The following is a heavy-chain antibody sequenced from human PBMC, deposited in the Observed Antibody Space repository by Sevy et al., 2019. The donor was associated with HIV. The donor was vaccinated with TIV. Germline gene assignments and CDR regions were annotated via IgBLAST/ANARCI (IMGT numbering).Heavy chain of an antibody. CDR1: GFTFTNAW. CDR3: TTKAPMAAVGTDY. Sequence: GGSLRLSCVASGFTFTNAWMDWVRQAPGKGLEWVVRIKSKTDCETTAYAAPVKGRFSISRDDSKNTLYLQMNSLKTEDTAVYYCTTKAPMAAVGTDYWGQGTLVTVSS. CDR2: IKSKTDCETT. J-gene: IGHJ4*02. D-gene: IGHD6-13*01. V-gene: IGHV3-15*07.